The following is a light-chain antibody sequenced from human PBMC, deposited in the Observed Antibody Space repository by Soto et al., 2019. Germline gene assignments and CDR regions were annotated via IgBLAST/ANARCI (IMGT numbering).Light chain of an antibody. Sequence: EIVLTQSPDTLSLSPGERATLSCRASQSVSNNYLAWYQQEPGQAPRLLIYGASSRATGIPDRFSGSGSGTDFTLTISSLQPDDFATYYCQQYNSYSFGQGTKVDIK. CDR1: QSVSNNY. CDR3: QQYNSYS. J-gene: IGKJ1*01. CDR2: GAS. V-gene: IGKV3-20*01.